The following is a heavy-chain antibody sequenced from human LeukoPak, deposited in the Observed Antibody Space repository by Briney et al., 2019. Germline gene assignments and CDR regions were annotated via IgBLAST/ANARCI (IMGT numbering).Heavy chain of an antibody. J-gene: IGHJ4*02. D-gene: IGHD6-13*01. CDR3: ARVDGSSSCPDY. CDR1: GFTFSSYW. Sequence: PGGALRLSCAASGFTFSSYWMSWVRQAPGKGLEWVANIKQDGSETYYVDSMKGRFTISRDNAKNSLYLQMSGLRAEDTAVYYCARVDGSSSCPDYWGQGTLVTVSS. V-gene: IGHV3-7*01. CDR2: IKQDGSET.